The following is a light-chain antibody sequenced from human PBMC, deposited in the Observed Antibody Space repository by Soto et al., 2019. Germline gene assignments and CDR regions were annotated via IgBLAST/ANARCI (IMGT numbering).Light chain of an antibody. Sequence: QSVLTQPASVSGSPGQSITISCTGTSSDVGGYNFVSWYQQYPGKAPKLMIHDVTSRPSGVSNRFSGSKSGTTASLTISGLQAEDEADYYCCSYASSTSSVLGTGTKVTGL. CDR3: CSYASSTSSV. J-gene: IGLJ1*01. V-gene: IGLV2-14*01. CDR2: DVT. CDR1: SSDVGGYNF.